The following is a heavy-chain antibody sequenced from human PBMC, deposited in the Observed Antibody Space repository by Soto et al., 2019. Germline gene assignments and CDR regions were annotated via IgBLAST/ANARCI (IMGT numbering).Heavy chain of an antibody. V-gene: IGHV4-59*01. J-gene: IGHJ6*03. CDR3: ARARGSSSPRGYYYYYMDV. D-gene: IGHD6-13*01. CDR1: GGSISSYY. Sequence: SETLSLTCTVSGGSISSYYWSWIRQPPGKGLEWIGYIYYSGSTNYNPSLKSRVTISVDTSKNQFSLKLSSVTAADMAVYYCARARGSSSPRGYYYYYMDVWGKGTTVTVSS. CDR2: IYYSGST.